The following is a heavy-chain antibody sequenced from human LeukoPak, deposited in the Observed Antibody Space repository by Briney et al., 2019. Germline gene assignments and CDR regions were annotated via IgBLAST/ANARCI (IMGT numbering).Heavy chain of an antibody. CDR1: GFTFTSSA. D-gene: IGHD6-19*01. CDR3: ARAVAAWGYFDY. J-gene: IGHJ4*02. CDR2: IVVGSGNT. Sequence: SVKVSCKASGFTFTSSAMQWVRQARGQRLEWIGWIVVGSGNTNYAQKFQERVTITRDMSTSTAYMELSSLRSEDTAVYYCARAVAAWGYFDYWGQGTLVTVSS. V-gene: IGHV1-58*02.